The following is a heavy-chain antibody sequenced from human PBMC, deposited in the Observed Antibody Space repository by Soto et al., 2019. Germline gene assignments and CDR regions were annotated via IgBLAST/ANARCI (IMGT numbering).Heavy chain of an antibody. CDR1: GGSISSSNW. CDR3: ASRSTMVRGVPPPFDY. J-gene: IGHJ4*02. Sequence: PSETLSLTCAVSGGSISSSNWWSWVRQPPGKGLEWIGEIYHSGSTNYNPSLKSRVTISVDKSKNQFSLKLSSVTAADTAVYYCASRSTMVRGVPPPFDYWGQGTLFTVSS. CDR2: IYHSGST. V-gene: IGHV4-4*02. D-gene: IGHD3-10*01.